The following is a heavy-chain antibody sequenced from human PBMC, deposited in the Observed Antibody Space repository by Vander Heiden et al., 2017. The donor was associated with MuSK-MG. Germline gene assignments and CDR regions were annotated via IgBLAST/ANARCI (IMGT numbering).Heavy chain of an antibody. CDR3: ARDILSIPIDEITTVFDI. CDR1: GFTFSSYS. V-gene: IGHV3-21*01. Sequence: EVQLLESGGGLVKPGGSLRLSWSASGFTFSSYSMNWVRQAPGKGLEWVSSISSSSSYIYYADSVKGRVTISRDNAKNSLYLQMNSLRAEETAVYYCARDILSIPIDEITTVFDIWGQGTMVTVSS. J-gene: IGHJ3*02. D-gene: IGHD4-17*01. CDR2: ISSSSSYI.